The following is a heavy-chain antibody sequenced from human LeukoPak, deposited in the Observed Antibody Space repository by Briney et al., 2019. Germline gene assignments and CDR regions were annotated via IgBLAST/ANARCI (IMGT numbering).Heavy chain of an antibody. J-gene: IGHJ6*02. CDR2: IIPIFGTA. CDR3: ARGSTGIYYYYGMDV. Sequence: SVKVSCKASGGTFSSYAISWVRQAPGQGLEWMGGIIPIFGTANYARKFQGRVTITADESTSTAYMELSSLRSEDTAVYYCARGSTGIYYYYGMDVWGQGTTVTVSS. CDR1: GGTFSSYA. D-gene: IGHD3-10*01. V-gene: IGHV1-69*01.